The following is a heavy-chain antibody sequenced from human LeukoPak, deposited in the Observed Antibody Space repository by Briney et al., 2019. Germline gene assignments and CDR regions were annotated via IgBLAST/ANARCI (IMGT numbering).Heavy chain of an antibody. CDR2: ISGSGGST. J-gene: IGHJ4*02. CDR3: ARAPRRFGVVIPYYFDY. D-gene: IGHD3-3*01. V-gene: IGHV3-23*01. Sequence: GGSLRLSCAASGFTFSSYAMSWVRQAPGKGLEWVSAISGSGGSTYYADSVKGRFTISRDNSKNTLYLQMNSLRAEDTAVYYCARAPRRFGVVIPYYFDYWGQGTLVTVSS. CDR1: GFTFSSYA.